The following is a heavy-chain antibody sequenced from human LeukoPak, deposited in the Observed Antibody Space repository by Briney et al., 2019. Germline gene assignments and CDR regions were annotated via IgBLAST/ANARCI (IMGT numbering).Heavy chain of an antibody. Sequence: SETLSLTCTVSDDSIGNYYWSWIRQSPGKGLEWIGYIYFSGSTNYNPSLKRRVAMSVVTSKNQFSLRLTSVTAADTATYYCARVGGSNFYNYGMDVWGQGTTVIVSS. J-gene: IGHJ6*02. CDR1: DDSIGNYY. CDR2: IYFSGST. V-gene: IGHV4-59*01. D-gene: IGHD4-11*01. CDR3: ARVGGSNFYNYGMDV.